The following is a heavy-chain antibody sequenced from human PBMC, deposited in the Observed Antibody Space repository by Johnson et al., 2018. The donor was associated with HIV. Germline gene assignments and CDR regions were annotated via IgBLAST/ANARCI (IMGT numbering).Heavy chain of an antibody. D-gene: IGHD1-1*01. CDR2: FRYDGSSK. J-gene: IGHJ3*01. CDR3: ARESRSGTWNVPGRHALDV. V-gene: IGHV3-30*02. CDR1: GFIFSTFG. Sequence: QVQLVESGGGVVQPGGSLRLSCAASGFIFSTFGMHWVRQAPGKGLEWVAFFRYDGSSKYYGDPVNGRFTISRDESKNTLFLEMDSLRPEDTALYYCARESRSGTWNVPGRHALDVWGQGTMVTVSS.